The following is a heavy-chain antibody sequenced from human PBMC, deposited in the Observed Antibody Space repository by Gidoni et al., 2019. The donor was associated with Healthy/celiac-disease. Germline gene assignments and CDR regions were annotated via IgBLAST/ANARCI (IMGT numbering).Heavy chain of an antibody. J-gene: IGHJ4*02. CDR3: ARDQEWELLQGYFDY. CDR2: INPSGGST. D-gene: IGHD1-26*01. V-gene: IGHV1-46*03. Sequence: QVQLVQSGAEVKKPGASVKVSCKASGYTFTSYYMHRVRQAPGQGLEWMGIINPSGGSTSYAQKFQGRVTMTRDTSTSTVYMELSSLRSEDTAVYYCARDQEWELLQGYFDYWGQGTLVTVSS. CDR1: GYTFTSYY.